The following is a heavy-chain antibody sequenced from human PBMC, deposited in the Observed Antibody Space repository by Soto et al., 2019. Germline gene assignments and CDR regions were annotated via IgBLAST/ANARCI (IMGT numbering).Heavy chain of an antibody. J-gene: IGHJ1*01. Sequence: ASVKVSCKASGYTFTGYYMHWVRQAPGQGLEWMGWINPNSGGTNYAQKFQGWVTMTRDTSISTAYMELSRLRSDDTAVYYCARGSSQFAPAGLYFQHWGQGTLVTAPQ. D-gene: IGHD6-25*01. CDR2: INPNSGGT. V-gene: IGHV1-2*04. CDR3: ARGSSQFAPAGLYFQH. CDR1: GYTFTGYY.